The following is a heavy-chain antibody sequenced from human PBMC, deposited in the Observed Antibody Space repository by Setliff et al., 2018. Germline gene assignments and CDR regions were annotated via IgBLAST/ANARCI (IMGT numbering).Heavy chain of an antibody. CDR1: GVSISSYY. J-gene: IGHJ4*02. CDR3: AASRAYTGAVEEWFLPKTFDF. V-gene: IGHV4-4*07. Sequence: KPSETLSLTCNVSGVSISSYYWNWIRQPAGKGLERIGRIYVTESTKYNPSLKSRVTLSIDTSKNQFSLKLSSVTAADAALYYCAASRAYTGAVEEWFLPKTFDFWGQGSPVTVS. D-gene: IGHD3-10*01. CDR2: IYVTEST.